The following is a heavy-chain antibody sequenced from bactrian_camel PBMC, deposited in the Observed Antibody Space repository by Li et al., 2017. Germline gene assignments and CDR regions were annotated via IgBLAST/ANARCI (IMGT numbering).Heavy chain of an antibody. CDR2: IYTGSGNT. J-gene: IGHJ4*01. CDR3: AADLGRVRGGYCRLGYGYEYNY. D-gene: IGHD3*01. V-gene: IGHV3S1*01. Sequence: HVQLVESGGGPVQAGGSLSLSCAASGYTYNRNCMAWFRQAPGKEREGVARIYTGSGNTYYADSVKGRFTISQDNAKNTVYLQMNSLKPEDTAMYYCAADLGRVRGGYCRLGYGYEYNYWGQGTQVTVS. CDR1: GYTYNRNC.